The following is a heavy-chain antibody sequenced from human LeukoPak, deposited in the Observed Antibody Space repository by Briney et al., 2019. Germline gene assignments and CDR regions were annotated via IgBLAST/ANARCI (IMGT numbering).Heavy chain of an antibody. D-gene: IGHD3-3*01. J-gene: IGHJ4*02. CDR2: TYYRSKWYN. Sequence: SQTLSLTCAISGDSVSSNSAAWNWIRPSPSRGLEWLGRTYYRSKWYNDYAVSVKSRITINPDTSKNQFSLQLNSVTPEDTAVYYCARATLGVASADFDYWGQGTLVTVSS. V-gene: IGHV6-1*01. CDR1: GDSVSSNSAA. CDR3: ARATLGVASADFDY.